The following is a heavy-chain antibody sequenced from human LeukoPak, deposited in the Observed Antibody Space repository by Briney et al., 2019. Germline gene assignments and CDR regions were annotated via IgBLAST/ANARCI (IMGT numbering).Heavy chain of an antibody. CDR1: GDSISNYY. J-gene: IGHJ4*02. CDR2: IYSSGST. V-gene: IGHV4-59*01. CDR3: ARGTANLYY. D-gene: IGHD1-14*01. Sequence: PSETLSLTCTVSGDSISNYYWTWIRQPPGKGLEWIGNIYSSGSTNYNPSLKSRVTISVDSSKNQFSLKLKSVTAADTAVYYCARGTANLYYWGQGTLVTVSS.